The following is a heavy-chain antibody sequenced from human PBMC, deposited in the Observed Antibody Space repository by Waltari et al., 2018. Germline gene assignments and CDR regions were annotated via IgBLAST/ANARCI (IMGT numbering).Heavy chain of an antibody. Sequence: QAPLVESGGGVVQPGGSLRLSCATSGFTFRRFSIHWVRQAPGKGRQWGAAGSKDGIGRYADSGKGRFTGARDNAKSAVSLQMNSLRPDDTAMYHCVRDRAFAVSLEDWGQGTPVTVSS. J-gene: IGHJ4*02. V-gene: IGHV3-30*03. CDR2: GSKDGIGR. D-gene: IGHD1-1*01. CDR3: VRDRAFAVSLED. CDR1: GFTFRRFS.